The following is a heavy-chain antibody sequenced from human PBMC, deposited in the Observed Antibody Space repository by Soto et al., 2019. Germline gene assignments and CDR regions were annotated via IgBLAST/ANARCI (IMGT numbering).Heavy chain of an antibody. CDR3: ARDQGGSPAAMFGMDV. J-gene: IGHJ6*02. CDR1: GGTFSSYA. D-gene: IGHD2-2*01. V-gene: IGHV1-69*01. Sequence: QVQLVQSGAEVKKPGSSVKVSCKASGGTFSSYAISWVRQAPGHGLEWMGGIIPIFGTANYAQKFQGRVTITAVESTSTAYMELSSLRSEDTAVYYCARDQGGSPAAMFGMDVWGQGPTVTVSS. CDR2: IIPIFGTA.